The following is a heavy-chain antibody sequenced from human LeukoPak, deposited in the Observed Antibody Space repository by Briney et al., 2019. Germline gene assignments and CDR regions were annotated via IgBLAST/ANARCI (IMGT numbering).Heavy chain of an antibody. CDR2: IWYNGSNK. CDR3: SRGGYGDYNNWFDP. CDR1: GFTFSSFA. V-gene: IGHV3-33*01. D-gene: IGHD4-17*01. Sequence: GGSLRLSCAASGFTFSSFAMHWVRQAPGKGLERVADIWYNGSNKYYAESVKGRFTISRDNSKNMLYLQLNSLRAEDMAVYYCSRGGYGDYNNWFDPWGQGTLVIVSS. J-gene: IGHJ5*02.